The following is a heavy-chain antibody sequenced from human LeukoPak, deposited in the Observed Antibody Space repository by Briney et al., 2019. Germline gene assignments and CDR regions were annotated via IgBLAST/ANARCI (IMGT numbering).Heavy chain of an antibody. D-gene: IGHD1-1*01. J-gene: IGHJ4*02. CDR3: ARVSSGTGTTSLHYFDY. Sequence: PSETLSLTCTVSGGSISSYYWSWIRQPAGKRLEWIGRIYTSGSTNYNPSLKSRVTMSVDTSKNQFSLKLSSVTAADTAVYYCARVSSGTGTTSLHYFDYWGQGTLVTVSS. V-gene: IGHV4-4*07. CDR1: GGSISSYY. CDR2: IYTSGST.